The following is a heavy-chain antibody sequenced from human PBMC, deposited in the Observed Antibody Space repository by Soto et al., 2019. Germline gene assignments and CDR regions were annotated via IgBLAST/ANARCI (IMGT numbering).Heavy chain of an antibody. J-gene: IGHJ4*02. D-gene: IGHD3-3*01. V-gene: IGHV1-46*01. CDR1: GYTFSSYY. CDR2: INPSGGST. CDR3: ARGLYLPGEWLLPQVFDY. Sequence: ASGKVSCNASGYTFSSYYMHWVRQAPGQGLEWMGIINPSGGSTSYAQKFQGRVTMTRDTSTSTVYMELSSLRSEDTAVYYCARGLYLPGEWLLPQVFDYWGQGTLFTVSS.